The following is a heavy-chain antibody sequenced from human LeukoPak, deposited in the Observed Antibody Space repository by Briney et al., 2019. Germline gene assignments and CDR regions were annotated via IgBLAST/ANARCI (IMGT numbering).Heavy chain of an antibody. CDR2: TRSKAYGGTT. CDR1: GFTFGDYA. V-gene: IGHV3-49*04. J-gene: IGHJ4*02. D-gene: IGHD2-2*01. CDR3: TRAVVVPDEGTLDY. Sequence: PGRSLRLSCTASGFTFGDYAMSWVRQAPGKGLEWVGFTRSKAYGGTTEYAASVKGRFTISRDDSKSIAYLQMNSLKTEDTAVYYCTRAVVVPDEGTLDYWGQGTLVTVSS.